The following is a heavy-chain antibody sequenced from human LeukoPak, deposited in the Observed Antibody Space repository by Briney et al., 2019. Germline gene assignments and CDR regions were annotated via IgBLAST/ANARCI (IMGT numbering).Heavy chain of an antibody. J-gene: IGHJ4*02. Sequence: PSETLSLTCAVYGGSFSGYYWSWIRQPPGKGLEWIGEINHSGSTNYNPSLKSRVTISVDTSKNQFSLKLSSATAADTAVYYCARRYVRGVISYWGQGTLVTVSS. CDR1: GGSFSGYY. CDR3: ARRYVRGVISY. D-gene: IGHD3-10*01. V-gene: IGHV4-34*01. CDR2: INHSGST.